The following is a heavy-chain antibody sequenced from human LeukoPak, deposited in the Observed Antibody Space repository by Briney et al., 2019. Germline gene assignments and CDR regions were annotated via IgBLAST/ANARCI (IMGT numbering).Heavy chain of an antibody. J-gene: IGHJ5*02. CDR1: GFTFSSYA. Sequence: GGSLRLSCVASGFTFSSYAMSWVRQAPGKGLEWVSVISGSGTSTSYADSVKGRFTISRDNSKNTLYLQMNSLRAEDTAVYYCAKSRSTSNNWFEPWGQGTLVTVSS. CDR2: ISGSGTST. D-gene: IGHD2-2*01. CDR3: AKSRSTSNNWFEP. V-gene: IGHV3-23*01.